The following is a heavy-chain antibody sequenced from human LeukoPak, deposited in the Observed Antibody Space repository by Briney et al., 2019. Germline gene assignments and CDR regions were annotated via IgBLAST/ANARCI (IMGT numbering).Heavy chain of an antibody. D-gene: IGHD6-13*01. V-gene: IGHV3-7*01. CDR2: IKQDGSEK. CDR1: GFTFSSYW. J-gene: IGHJ6*03. CDR3: ARAGRYSSSWRDYYYYMDV. Sequence: GGSLRLSCAASGFTFSSYWMSWVRQAPGKGLEWVANIKQDGSEKYYVDSVKGRFTISRDNAKNSLYLQMNSLRAEDTAVYYCARAGRYSSSWRDYYYYMDVWGKGTTVTISS.